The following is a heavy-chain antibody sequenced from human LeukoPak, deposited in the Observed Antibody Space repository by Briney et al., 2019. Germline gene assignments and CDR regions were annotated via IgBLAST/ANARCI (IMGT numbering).Heavy chain of an antibody. V-gene: IGHV3-23*01. J-gene: IGHJ4*02. CDR3: ARGYSSSWYYFDY. CDR2: ISGSGGST. D-gene: IGHD6-13*01. Sequence: PGGSLRLSCAVSGFTFSSYAMSWVRQAPGKGLEWVSAISGSGGSTYYADSVKGRFTISRDNSKNTLYLQMNSLRAEDTAVYYCARGYSSSWYYFDYWGQGTLVTVSS. CDR1: GFTFSSYA.